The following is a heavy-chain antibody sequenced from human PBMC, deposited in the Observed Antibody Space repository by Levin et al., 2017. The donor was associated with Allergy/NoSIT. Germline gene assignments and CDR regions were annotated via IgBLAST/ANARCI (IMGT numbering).Heavy chain of an antibody. J-gene: IGHJ6*03. CDR3: AKDRRTTVTPPYYDYYMDG. V-gene: IGHV3-30*18. D-gene: IGHD4-11*01. CDR1: GLTFSSYG. CDR2: MSYDGSNK. Sequence: GGSLRLSCAASGLTFSSYGMHWVRQAPGKGLEWVAVMSYDGSNKYYADSVKGRFTISRDNSKNTPYLQMNSLRAEDTAVYYCAKDRRTTVTPPYYDYYMDGWGKGTTVTVSS.